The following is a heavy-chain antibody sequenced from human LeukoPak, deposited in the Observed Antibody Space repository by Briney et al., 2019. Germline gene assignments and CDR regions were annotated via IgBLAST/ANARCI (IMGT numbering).Heavy chain of an antibody. J-gene: IGHJ4*02. V-gene: IGHV3-23*01. Sequence: GASLRLSCAASGFTFSSYGMSWVRQAPGKGLEWVSGITSGGGSTYYADSVKGRFIVSRDTSKNTLYLQMNSLRAEDTAVYYCAKDHRTAVAGFYYWGQGTLVTVSS. CDR3: AKDHRTAVAGFYY. CDR2: ITSGGGST. CDR1: GFTFSSYG. D-gene: IGHD6-19*01.